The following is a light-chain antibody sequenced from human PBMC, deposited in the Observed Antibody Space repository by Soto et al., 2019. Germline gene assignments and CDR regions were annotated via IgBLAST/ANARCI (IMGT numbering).Light chain of an antibody. CDR2: EVS. CDR3: SSSAGTKNMV. V-gene: IGLV2-8*01. Sequence: QSVLTQPPSASGSPGQSVTISCTGTPNDIGASNYVSWYQQQPGKAPKLMISEVSKRPSGVPDRFAGSKSGNTASLTVSGLQAEDEADYYCSSSAGTKNMVFGAGTKLTVL. J-gene: IGLJ2*01. CDR1: PNDIGASNY.